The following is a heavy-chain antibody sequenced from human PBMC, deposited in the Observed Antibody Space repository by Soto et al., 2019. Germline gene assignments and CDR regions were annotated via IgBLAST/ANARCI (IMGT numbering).Heavy chain of an antibody. J-gene: IGHJ4*02. V-gene: IGHV4-4*07. CDR2: IHTTENT. CDR1: GASISSYY. D-gene: IGHD6-13*01. CDR3: ARALSSAAGLYFDY. Sequence: SETLSLTCAVSGASISSYYWSWIRQPAGKGMEWIGRIHTTENTNYNPSLKSRVTMSIDTSKNQFSLKLSSLTAADTAVYYCARALSSAAGLYFDYWGQGTRVTVSS.